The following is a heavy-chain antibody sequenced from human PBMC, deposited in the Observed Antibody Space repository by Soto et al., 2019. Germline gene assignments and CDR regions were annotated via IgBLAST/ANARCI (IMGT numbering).Heavy chain of an antibody. Sequence: ASVKVSCEASGFTFTSSAVQWVRQARGQRLEWIGWIVVGSGNTNYAQKFQERVTITRDMSTSIAYMELSSLRSEDTAVYYCAADLTSIAARPGWGQGTMVTVSS. CDR3: AADLTSIAARPG. V-gene: IGHV1-58*01. CDR2: IVVGSGNT. CDR1: GFTFTSSA. J-gene: IGHJ3*01. D-gene: IGHD6-6*01.